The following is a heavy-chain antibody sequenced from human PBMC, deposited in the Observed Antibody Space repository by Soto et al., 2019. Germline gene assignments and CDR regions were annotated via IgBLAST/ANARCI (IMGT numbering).Heavy chain of an antibody. CDR3: ARAQTTVTTSPWFDP. V-gene: IGHV1-69*17. J-gene: IGHJ5*02. CDR1: GGTFSNFD. CDR2: IIPIFGIT. D-gene: IGHD4-17*01. Sequence: QVQLVQSGADVKKPGSSVKVSCKASGGTFSNFDINWVRQAPGQGLEWMGGIIPIFGITDYAPKFQGRVTITADKSTSTAYLEVRRLRSEDTAMYYCARAQTTVTTSPWFDPWGQGTLVTVSS.